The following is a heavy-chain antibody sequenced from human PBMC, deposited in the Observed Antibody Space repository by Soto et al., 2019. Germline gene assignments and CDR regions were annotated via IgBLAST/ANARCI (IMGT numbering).Heavy chain of an antibody. CDR2: IYPGDSDT. V-gene: IGHV5-51*01. CDR3: ASGDFWSGYSKKYSFDY. J-gene: IGHJ4*02. D-gene: IGHD3-3*01. CDR1: GYSFTSYW. Sequence: GESLKISCKGSGYSFTSYWIGWVRQMPGKGLEWMGIIYPGDSDTRYSPSFQGQVTISADKSISTAYLQWSSLKASDTAMYYCASGDFWSGYSKKYSFDYWGQGTLVTVSS.